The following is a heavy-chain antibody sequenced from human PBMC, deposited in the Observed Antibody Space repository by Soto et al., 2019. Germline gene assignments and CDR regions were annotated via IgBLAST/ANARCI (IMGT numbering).Heavy chain of an antibody. CDR1: GFTFSNYA. CDR2: ISDSGGST. CDR3: AKDYRTMVRGVIDWFDP. D-gene: IGHD3-10*01. V-gene: IGHV3-23*01. Sequence: EVQLLESGGDLVQPGGSLRLSCAAAGFTFSNYAMTWVRQAPGKGLEWVSSISDSGGSTHYADSVRGRFTISRDNSKNTLYLQMNRLRAEDTAIYYCAKDYRTMVRGVIDWFDPWGQGSLVTVSS. J-gene: IGHJ5*02.